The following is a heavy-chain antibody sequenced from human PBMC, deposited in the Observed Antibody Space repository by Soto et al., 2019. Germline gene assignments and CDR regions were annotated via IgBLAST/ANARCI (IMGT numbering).Heavy chain of an antibody. V-gene: IGHV4-30-4*01. D-gene: IGHD5-18*01. CDR2: IYYIGST. Sequence: QVQLQESGPGLVKPSQTLSLTCTVSGGSISSGDYYWSWIRQPPGKGLERIAYIYYIGSTYYTPSLKSRVTISVDTSKYQFSLKLSAVTAADTAVFYCASNSYWYIFYYYWGQGTLVTVSS. CDR1: GGSISSGDYY. CDR3: ASNSYWYIFYYY. J-gene: IGHJ4*02.